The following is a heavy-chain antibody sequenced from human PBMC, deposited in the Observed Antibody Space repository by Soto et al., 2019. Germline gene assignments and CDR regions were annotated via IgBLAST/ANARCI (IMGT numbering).Heavy chain of an antibody. Sequence: GGSLRLSCAASGFTFDDYGMSWVRQAPGKGLEWVSGINWNGGSTGYADSVKGRFTISRDNAKNSLYLQMNSLRAEDTALYYCARDFVLCGTTIKSSYCMDVSGPGPTVTVSS. CDR2: INWNGGST. CDR1: GFTFDDYG. CDR3: ARDFVLCGTTIKSSYCMDV. D-gene: IGHD1-1*01. V-gene: IGHV3-20*04. J-gene: IGHJ6*02.